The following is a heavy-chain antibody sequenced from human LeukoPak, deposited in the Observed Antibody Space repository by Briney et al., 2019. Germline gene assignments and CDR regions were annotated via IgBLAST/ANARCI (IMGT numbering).Heavy chain of an antibody. J-gene: IGHJ4*02. Sequence: ASVKVSCKASGYTFTTYGISWVRQAPGQGLECMGWISVYNGNTNYAQNLQGRVTMTTDTSTNTAYMELRSLRSDDTAVYYCARGPYCSGGTCYSQYFDYWGQGTLVTASS. CDR3: ARGPYCSGGTCYSQYFDY. CDR1: GYTFTTYG. CDR2: ISVYNGNT. D-gene: IGHD2-15*01. V-gene: IGHV1-18*01.